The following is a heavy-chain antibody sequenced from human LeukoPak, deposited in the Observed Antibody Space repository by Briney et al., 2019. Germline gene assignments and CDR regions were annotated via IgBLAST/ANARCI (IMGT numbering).Heavy chain of an antibody. CDR1: GFTFSSYA. D-gene: IGHD2-2*02. J-gene: IGHJ4*02. Sequence: GGSLRLSCAASGFTFSSYAMSWVRQAPGKGLEWVSAISGSGGSTYYADSVKGRFTISRDNSKNTLYLQMNCLRAEDTAVYYCAKDRYQLLYFGFADYWGQGTLVTVSS. CDR2: ISGSGGST. CDR3: AKDRYQLLYFGFADY. V-gene: IGHV3-23*01.